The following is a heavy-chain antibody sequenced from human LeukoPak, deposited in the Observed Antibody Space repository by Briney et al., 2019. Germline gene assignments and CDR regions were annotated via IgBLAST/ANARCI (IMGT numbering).Heavy chain of an antibody. D-gene: IGHD2-2*02. CDR3: ARGRGNRCSSTSCSTLGYYYYYYMDV. CDR2: INHSGST. V-gene: IGHV4-34*01. J-gene: IGHJ6*03. CDR1: GGSFSGYC. Sequence: RSSETLSLTCAVYGGSFSGYCWSWIRQPPGKGLEWIGEINHSGSTNYNPSLKSRVTISVGTSKNQFSLKLSSVTAADTAVYYCARGRGNRCSSTSCSTLGYYYYYYMDVWGKGTTVTVSS.